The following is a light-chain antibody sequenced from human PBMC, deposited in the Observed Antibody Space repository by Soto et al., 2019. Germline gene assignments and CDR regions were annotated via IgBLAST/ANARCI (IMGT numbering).Light chain of an antibody. V-gene: IGLV4-69*01. CDR1: SGHSNYA. J-gene: IGLJ2*01. Sequence: QLVLTQSPSASASLGASVKLTCTLSSGHSNYAIAWHQQQSEKGPRYLMKLNSDGSHSKGDGIPDRFSGSSSGAERYLTISSLHSEDEADYYCQTWGSGIVVFGGGTKRTVL. CDR3: QTWGSGIVV. CDR2: LNSDGSH.